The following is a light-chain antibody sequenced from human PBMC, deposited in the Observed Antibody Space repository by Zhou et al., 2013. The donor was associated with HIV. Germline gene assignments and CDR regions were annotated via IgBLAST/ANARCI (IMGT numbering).Light chain of an antibody. Sequence: DIQMTQSPSSLSASVGDRVTITCRASQSISSSLNWYQQKPGKAPELLIFAASSLQSGVPSRFSGSGSGTDFTLTISSLQPEDFATYCCQQSYNTPRTFGGGTKVEIK. V-gene: IGKV1-39*01. J-gene: IGKJ4*01. CDR2: AAS. CDR1: QSISSS. CDR3: QQSYNTPRT.